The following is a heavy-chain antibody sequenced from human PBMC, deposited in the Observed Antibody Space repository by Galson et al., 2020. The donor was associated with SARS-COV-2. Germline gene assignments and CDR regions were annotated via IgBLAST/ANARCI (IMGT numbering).Heavy chain of an antibody. CDR1: GGSFSGYY. D-gene: IGHD3-3*01. V-gene: IGHV4-34*01. J-gene: IGHJ6*02. Sequence: SETLSLTCAVYGGSFSGYYWTWIRQPPGKGLEWIGEINHSGSTNYNPSLKSRVTISVDTSNNQFSLKLSSVTAADTAVYYCARGRPTYYDFWSGYRTQATYGMDVWGQGTTVTVSS. CDR2: INHSGST. CDR3: ARGRPTYYDFWSGYRTQATYGMDV.